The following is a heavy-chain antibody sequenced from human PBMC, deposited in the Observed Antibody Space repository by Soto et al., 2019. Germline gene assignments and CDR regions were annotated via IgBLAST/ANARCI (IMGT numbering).Heavy chain of an antibody. D-gene: IGHD5-18*01. J-gene: IGHJ6*02. CDR1: GYTFTGYY. V-gene: IGHV1-2*02. Sequence: ASVKVSCKASGYTFTGYYMHWVRQAPGQGLEWMGWINPNSGGTNYAQKFQGRVTMTRDTSISTAYMELSRLRSDDTAVYYCARVLRGIQIWPNPYSDYYYGMDVWGQGTTVTVSS. CDR3: ARVLRGIQIWPNPYSDYYYGMDV. CDR2: INPNSGGT.